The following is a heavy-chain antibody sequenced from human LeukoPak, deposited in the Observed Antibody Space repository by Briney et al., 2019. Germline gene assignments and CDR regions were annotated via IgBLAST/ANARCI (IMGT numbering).Heavy chain of an antibody. J-gene: IGHJ4*02. CDR1: GFSFDDYG. CDR2: INPYNGNT. Sequence: ASVKVSCKTSGFSFDDYGVNWLRQAPGQGLEWMGWINPYNGNTKYAQKLQGRATVTTDTSTNTTYLEVRSLRSDDTAVYYCARAVMATRPSDYWGQGTLVTVSS. D-gene: IGHD5-24*01. CDR3: ARAVMATRPSDY. V-gene: IGHV1-18*01.